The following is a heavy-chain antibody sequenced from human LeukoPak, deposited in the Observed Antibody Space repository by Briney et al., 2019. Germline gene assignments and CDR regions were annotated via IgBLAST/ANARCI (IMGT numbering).Heavy chain of an antibody. J-gene: IGHJ4*02. CDR3: VRAGSSGSVDY. CDR2: LNQDGSEK. D-gene: IGHD6-19*01. Sequence: PGGSLRLSCAASGFTFSTYWMSWVRQAPGKGLEWVAILNQDGSEKYYVDSVKGRFTISRDNAKNSLCLQMNSLRAEDAAIYYCVRAGSSGSVDYWGQGTLVTVSS. CDR1: GFTFSTYW. V-gene: IGHV3-7*03.